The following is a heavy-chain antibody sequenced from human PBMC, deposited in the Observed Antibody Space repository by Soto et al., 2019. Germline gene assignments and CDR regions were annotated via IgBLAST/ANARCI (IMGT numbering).Heavy chain of an antibody. Sequence: SSETLSLTCTVSGGSISSSSYYWGWIRQPPGKGLEWIGSIYYSGSTYYNPSLKSRVTISVDTSKNQFSLKLSSVTAADTAVYYCARQYYDFWSGYYTSFDYWGQGTLVTVSS. J-gene: IGHJ4*02. CDR3: ARQYYDFWSGYYTSFDY. V-gene: IGHV4-39*01. CDR2: IYYSGST. D-gene: IGHD3-3*01. CDR1: GGSISSSSYY.